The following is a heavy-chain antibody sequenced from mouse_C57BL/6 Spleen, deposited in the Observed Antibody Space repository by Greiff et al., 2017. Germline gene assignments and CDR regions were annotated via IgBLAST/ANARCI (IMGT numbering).Heavy chain of an antibody. CDR3: ASHYGSSFDS. CDR1: GYTFTSYW. V-gene: IGHV1-59*01. CDR2: IDPSDSYT. D-gene: IGHD1-1*01. J-gene: IGHJ2*01. Sequence: QVQLQQPGAELVRPGTSVKLSCKASGYTFTSYWMHWVKQRPGQGLEWIGVIDPSDSYTNYNQKFKGKATLTVDTSSSTAYMQLSSLTSEDSAVXYCASHYGSSFDSWRQGT.